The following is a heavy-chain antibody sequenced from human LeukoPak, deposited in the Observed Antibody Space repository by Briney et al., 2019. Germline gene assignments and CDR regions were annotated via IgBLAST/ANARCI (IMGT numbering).Heavy chain of an antibody. CDR2: ISSSSSYI. CDR1: GFTFSSYS. V-gene: IGHV3-21*01. CDR3: ARVTVAGIDY. D-gene: IGHD6-19*01. J-gene: IGHJ4*02. Sequence: GGSLRLSCAASGFTFSSYSMNCVRQAPGKGLEWVSSISSSSSYIYYADSVKGRFTISRDDAKNSLYLQMDSLRAEDTAVYYCARVTVAGIDYWGQGTLVTVSS.